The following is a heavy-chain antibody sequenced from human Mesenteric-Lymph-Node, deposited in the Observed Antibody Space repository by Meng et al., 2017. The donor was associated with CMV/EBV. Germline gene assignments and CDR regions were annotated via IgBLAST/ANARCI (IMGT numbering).Heavy chain of an antibody. CDR1: GFTFSDYY. Sequence: QVQLVESGGGLVKPGGSLRLSCAASGFTFSDYYMSWIRQAPGKGLEWVSYISSSGSTIDYADSVVGRFTISRDNAKNSVSLQMNSLRVEDTAVYYCARDDGGNSVLDNWGQGTLVTFSS. D-gene: IGHD4-23*01. CDR2: ISSSGSTI. V-gene: IGHV3-11*01. J-gene: IGHJ4*02. CDR3: ARDDGGNSVLDN.